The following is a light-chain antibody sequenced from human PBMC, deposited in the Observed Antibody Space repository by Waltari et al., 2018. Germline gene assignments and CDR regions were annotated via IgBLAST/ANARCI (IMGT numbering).Light chain of an antibody. Sequence: SCVVTQPPSVSVAPGETATITCGGDNIGTYSVHWYQQKAGQAPVLVIFYDRDRPSGIPDRFSGSNSGNTATLTISRVEAGDEARYYCHVWHPHVDPGVFGTGTEVTVL. J-gene: IGLJ1*01. CDR3: HVWHPHVDPGV. V-gene: IGLV3-21*04. CDR1: NIGTYS. CDR2: YDR.